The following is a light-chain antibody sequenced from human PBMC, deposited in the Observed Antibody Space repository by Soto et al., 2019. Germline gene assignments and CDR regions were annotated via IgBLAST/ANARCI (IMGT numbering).Light chain of an antibody. CDR3: QQSHSTPRT. CDR2: AAS. CDR1: QSISSY. J-gene: IGKJ1*01. V-gene: IGKV1-39*01. Sequence: DIQMTQSPSSLSASVGDRVTITCRASQSISSYLNWYQQKPGRAPKLLIYAASILQSGVQSRFSGTGSATDFTLTITSLQPEDFATYYCQQSHSTPRTFGQGTKVDI.